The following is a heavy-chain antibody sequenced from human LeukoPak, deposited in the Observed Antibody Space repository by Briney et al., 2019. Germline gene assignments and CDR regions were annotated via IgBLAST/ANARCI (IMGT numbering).Heavy chain of an antibody. CDR2: ISSSSSYI. CDR1: GFTFSSYS. CDR3: ARDSFSGYCSSTSCVY. D-gene: IGHD2-2*01. Sequence: GESLRLSCAASGFTFSSYSMNWVRQAPGKGLEWVSSISSSSSYIYYADSVRGRFTISRDNAKNSLYLQMNSLRAEDTAVYYCARDSFSGYCSSTSCVYWGQGTLVTVSS. V-gene: IGHV3-21*01. J-gene: IGHJ4*02.